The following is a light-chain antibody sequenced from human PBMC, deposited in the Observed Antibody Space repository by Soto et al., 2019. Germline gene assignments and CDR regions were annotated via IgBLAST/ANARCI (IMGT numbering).Light chain of an antibody. J-gene: IGLJ3*02. CDR2: YDD. Sequence: QSVLTQPPSASGTPGQRVTVSCSGSSSNIGNNAVNWYQQLPGKAPKLLIYYDDLLPSGVSDRFSGSKSGTSASLAISGLQSEDEADYYCAVWDDSLNGRVFGGGTKLTVL. V-gene: IGLV1-36*01. CDR3: AVWDDSLNGRV. CDR1: SSNIGNNA.